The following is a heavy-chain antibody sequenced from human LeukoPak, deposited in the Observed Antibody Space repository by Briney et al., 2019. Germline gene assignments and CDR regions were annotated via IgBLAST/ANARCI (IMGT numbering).Heavy chain of an antibody. CDR3: AKVMDWRSVGPSDVFDV. D-gene: IGHD3/OR15-3a*01. V-gene: IGHV3-23*01. Sequence: GGSLRLSCAASGFTFSTFAMIWVRQPPGKGLEWVSSIFPSGGEIHYADSVRGRFTISRDNSKNTLYLQMSSLSVEDTAVYYCAKVMDWRSVGPSDVFDVWGQGTMVTVSS. CDR1: GFTFSTFA. J-gene: IGHJ3*01. CDR2: IFPSGGEI.